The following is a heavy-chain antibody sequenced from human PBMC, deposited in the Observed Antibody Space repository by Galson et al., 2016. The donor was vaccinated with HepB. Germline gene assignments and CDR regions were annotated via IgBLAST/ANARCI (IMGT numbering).Heavy chain of an antibody. D-gene: IGHD5-12*01. CDR3: ATSNARTGYDWRIADY. Sequence: SLRLSCAVSGFTFNNYAMTWVRQAPGKGLEWVSASSGGGGRNTYYADSVKGRFTIPRDDSENTLYLQMDSLRAEDTAVYYCATSNARTGYDWRIADYWGQGTLVTVSS. J-gene: IGHJ4*02. CDR1: GFTFNNYA. V-gene: IGHV3-23*01. CDR2: SSGGGGRNT.